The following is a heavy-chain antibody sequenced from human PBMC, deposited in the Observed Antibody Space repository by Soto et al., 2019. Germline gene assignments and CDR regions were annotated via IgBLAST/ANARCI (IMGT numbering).Heavy chain of an antibody. J-gene: IGHJ4*02. D-gene: IGHD1-26*01. Sequence: GGSLRLSCAASGFTFSSYAMHWVRQAPGKGLEYVSAISSNGGSTYYANSVKGRFTISRDNSKNTLYLQMGSLRAEDMAVYYCARGGGSYYFDYWGQGT. CDR3: ARGGGSYYFDY. V-gene: IGHV3-64*01. CDR2: ISSNGGST. CDR1: GFTFSSYA.